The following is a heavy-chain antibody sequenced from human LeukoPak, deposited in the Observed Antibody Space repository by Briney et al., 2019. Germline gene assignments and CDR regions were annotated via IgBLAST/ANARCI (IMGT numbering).Heavy chain of an antibody. D-gene: IGHD1-26*01. CDR1: GYRFTTYW. Sequence: GESLKISCKGSGYRFTTYWIGWVRQMPGKGLEWMGIIFPGDSDTRYSPSFQGQVSFSADKSISTVYLQWSSLEASDTAMYYCARAAGSGTYSPFDYWGQGTLVTVSS. V-gene: IGHV5-51*01. J-gene: IGHJ4*02. CDR2: IFPGDSDT. CDR3: ARAAGSGTYSPFDY.